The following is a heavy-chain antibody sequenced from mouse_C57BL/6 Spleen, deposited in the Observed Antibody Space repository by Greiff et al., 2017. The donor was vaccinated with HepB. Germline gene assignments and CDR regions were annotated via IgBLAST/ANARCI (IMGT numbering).Heavy chain of an antibody. CDR2: IDPSDSYT. Sequence: QVQLQQSGAELVMPGASVKLSCKASGYTFTSYWMHWVKQRPGQGLEWIGEIDPSDSYTNYNQKFKGKSTLTVDKSSSTAYMQLSSLTSEDSAVYYCARSVSSYGSKDYWGQGTTLTVSS. CDR3: ARSVSSYGSKDY. D-gene: IGHD1-1*01. V-gene: IGHV1-69*01. CDR1: GYTFTSYW. J-gene: IGHJ2*01.